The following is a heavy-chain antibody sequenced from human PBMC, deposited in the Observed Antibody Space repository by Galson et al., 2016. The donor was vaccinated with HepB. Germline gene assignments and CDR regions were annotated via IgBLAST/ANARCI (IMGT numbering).Heavy chain of an antibody. CDR1: GFTFSSYA. CDR3: ARDLFSSSSFIDF. CDR2: ISGPGTTT. D-gene: IGHD2-2*01. Sequence: SLRLSCAASGFTFSSYAMNWVRQTPEKGLEWVSTISGPGTTTFYADSVKGRFTISRDNPKKTLFLQLNNLRSEDTAVYYCARDLFSSSSFIDFWGQGTLVTVSS. V-gene: IGHV3-23*01. J-gene: IGHJ4*02.